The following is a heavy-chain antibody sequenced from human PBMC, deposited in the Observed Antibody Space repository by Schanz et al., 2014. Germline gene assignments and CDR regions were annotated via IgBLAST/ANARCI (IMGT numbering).Heavy chain of an antibody. D-gene: IGHD1-26*01. CDR3: ARNRGS. V-gene: IGHV3-48*01. Sequence: VQLVESGGGVVQPGRSLRLSCSASGFTFSTFAMHWVRQAPGKGLEWVSYISSASSTINYADSVKGRFTISRDNAKNSLFLQMNSLRAEDTAVYYCARNRGSGGQGTLLTVSS. CDR1: GFTFSTFA. CDR2: ISSASSTI. J-gene: IGHJ4*02.